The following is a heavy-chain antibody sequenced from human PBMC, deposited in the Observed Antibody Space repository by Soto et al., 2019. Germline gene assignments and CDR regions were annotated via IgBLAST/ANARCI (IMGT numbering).Heavy chain of an antibody. J-gene: IGHJ4*02. V-gene: IGHV3-23*01. D-gene: IGHD6-19*01. CDR1: GFTFSSYA. CDR2: ISGSGGST. CDR3: AKRPWGSSGFTYYFDY. Sequence: EVQLLESGGGLVQPGGSLRLSCAASGFTFSSYAMSWVRQAPGKGWGWVSAISGSGGSTYYAASVKGRFTISRDNSKNTLYLQMNSLRAEDTAVYYCAKRPWGSSGFTYYFDYWGQGTLVTVSS.